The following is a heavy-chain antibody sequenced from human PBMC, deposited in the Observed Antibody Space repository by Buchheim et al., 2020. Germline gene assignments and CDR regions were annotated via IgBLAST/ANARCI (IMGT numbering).Heavy chain of an antibody. Sequence: QVQLVQSGAEVKKPGSSVKVSCKASGGTFSSYAISWVRQAPGQGLEWMGRIIPILGIANYAQKLQGRVTITADKSTSTAYMELSSLRSEDTAVYYCARDCTNGVCLYYYYGMDVWGQGTT. J-gene: IGHJ6*02. CDR3: ARDCTNGVCLYYYYGMDV. V-gene: IGHV1-69*04. D-gene: IGHD2-8*01. CDR1: GGTFSSYA. CDR2: IIPILGIA.